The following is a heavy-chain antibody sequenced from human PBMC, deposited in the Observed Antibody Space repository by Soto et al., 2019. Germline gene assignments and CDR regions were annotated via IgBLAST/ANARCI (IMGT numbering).Heavy chain of an antibody. Sequence: EVQLVESGGGLVQPGESLRLSCAASGFTFDYYWMHWVRQAPGKGLVWVSRVHSDGTTTAYADSVKGRFTISRDNARNTVSLQMSSLRAEDTAIYYCARGDRGGFDLWGHGTVVTVSS. J-gene: IGHJ3*01. CDR1: GFTFDYYW. CDR3: ARGDRGGFDL. CDR2: VHSDGTTT. D-gene: IGHD3-10*01. V-gene: IGHV3-74*01.